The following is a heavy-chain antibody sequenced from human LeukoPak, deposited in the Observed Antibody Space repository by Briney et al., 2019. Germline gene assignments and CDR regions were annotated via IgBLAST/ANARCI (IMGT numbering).Heavy chain of an antibody. CDR1: GGSISSGSYY. CDR2: IYTSGST. CDR3: ARDRSPNIVVVVAATSYWYFDL. Sequence: SETLSLTCTVSGGSISSGSYYWSWIRQPAGKGLEWIGRIYTSGSTNYNPSLKSRVTISVDTSKNQFSLKLSSVTAADTAVYYCARDRSPNIVVVVAATSYWYFDLWGRGTLVTVSS. J-gene: IGHJ2*01. D-gene: IGHD2-15*01. V-gene: IGHV4-61*02.